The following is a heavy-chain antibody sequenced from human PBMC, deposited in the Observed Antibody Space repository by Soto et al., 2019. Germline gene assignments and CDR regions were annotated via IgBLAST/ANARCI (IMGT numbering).Heavy chain of an antibody. CDR2: INAGNGNT. CDR1: GYTFTSYA. CDR3: ARVITMVRGVITAPYY. V-gene: IGHV1-3*01. D-gene: IGHD3-10*01. J-gene: IGHJ4*02. Sequence: ASVKVSCKASGYTFTSYAMHWVRQAPGQRLEWMGWINAGNGNTKYSQKFQGRVTITRDTSSSTAYMELSRLRSEDTAVYYSARVITMVRGVITAPYYCDQGTLVTVSS.